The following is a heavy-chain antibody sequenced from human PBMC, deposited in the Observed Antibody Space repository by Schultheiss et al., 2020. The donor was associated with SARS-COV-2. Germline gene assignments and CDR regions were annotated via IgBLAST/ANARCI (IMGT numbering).Heavy chain of an antibody. D-gene: IGHD4-17*01. V-gene: IGHV4-39*07. CDR2: IYYSGST. CDR3: AREGSNDYGDDYFDY. Sequence: SETLSLTCTVSGGSISSSSYYWGWIRQPPGKGLEWIGSIYYSGSTYYNPSLKSRVTISVDRSKNQFSLKLSSVTAADTAVYYCAREGSNDYGDDYFDYWGQGTLVTVSS. CDR1: GGSISSSSYY. J-gene: IGHJ4*02.